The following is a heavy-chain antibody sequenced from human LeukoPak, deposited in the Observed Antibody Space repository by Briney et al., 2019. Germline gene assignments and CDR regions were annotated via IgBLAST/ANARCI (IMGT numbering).Heavy chain of an antibody. Sequence: PGGSLRLSCAASGFTFSDFAMNWVRQAPGKGLEWVSSITRVSTYIYYAESVQGRFTISRDNHKDLLYLQLNSLRGDDTGIYYCTRDRNDYGGPDAFDIWGQGTVVTVSS. D-gene: IGHD4-17*01. CDR3: TRDRNDYGGPDAFDI. J-gene: IGHJ3*02. CDR1: GFTFSDFA. CDR2: ITRVSTYI. V-gene: IGHV3-21*01.